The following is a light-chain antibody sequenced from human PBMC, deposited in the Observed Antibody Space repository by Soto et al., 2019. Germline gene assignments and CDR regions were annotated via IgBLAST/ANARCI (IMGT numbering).Light chain of an antibody. CDR2: AAS. CDR3: QQLGET. CDR1: QGISSY. Sequence: IQLTQSPSSLSASVGDKVTITCRASQGISSYLAWYQQKPGKAPKLLLYAASTLQSGVPSRFSGSGSGTDFTLTITSLQPEDFATYYCQQLGETFGPGTKVDIK. V-gene: IGKV1-9*01. J-gene: IGKJ3*01.